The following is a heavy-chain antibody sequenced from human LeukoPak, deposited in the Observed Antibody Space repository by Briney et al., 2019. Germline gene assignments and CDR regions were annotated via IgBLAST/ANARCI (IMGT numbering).Heavy chain of an antibody. CDR2: ISSGSSTI. D-gene: IGHD4-17*01. CDR3: ATAYTYGDYYYYYYMDV. J-gene: IGHJ6*03. Sequence: GGSLRLSCAASGFTFSSYSMNWVRQAPGKGLEWVSYISSGSSTIYYADSVKGRFTISRDNAKNSLYLQMNSLRAEDTAVYYCATAYTYGDYYYYYYMDVWGKGTTVTVSS. V-gene: IGHV3-48*01. CDR1: GFTFSSYS.